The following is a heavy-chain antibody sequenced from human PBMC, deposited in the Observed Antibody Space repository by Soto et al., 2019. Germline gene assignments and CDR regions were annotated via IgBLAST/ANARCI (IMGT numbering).Heavy chain of an antibody. V-gene: IGHV3-23*01. D-gene: IGHD6-19*01. CDR2: ISGSGGST. CDR3: AKDPGASSDWHGGLY. Sequence: EVQLLESGGGLVQPGGSLRLSCAASGFTFSSYAMSWVRQAPGKGLEWVSPISGSGGSTYYADSVKGRFTISRDNSKNTLYLQMNSLRAEDTAVYYCAKDPGASSDWHGGLYWGQGTLVTVSS. CDR1: GFTFSSYA. J-gene: IGHJ4*02.